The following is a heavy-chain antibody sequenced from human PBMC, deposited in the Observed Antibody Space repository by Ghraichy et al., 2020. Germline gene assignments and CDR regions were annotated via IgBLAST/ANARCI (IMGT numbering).Heavy chain of an antibody. CDR3: ARGDYYFGIDV. CDR1: FFPLSLPF. V-gene: IGHV3-74*01. CDR2: INNDGSNS. Sequence: SLLLSFSSSFFPLSLPFLPFFLQVPGKGLVWVSGINNDGSNSDYADSVTGRFTISRDNANNTVDLQMNSLRVDDSAVYYCARGDYYFGIDVWGQGTAVTVSS. J-gene: IGHJ6*02.